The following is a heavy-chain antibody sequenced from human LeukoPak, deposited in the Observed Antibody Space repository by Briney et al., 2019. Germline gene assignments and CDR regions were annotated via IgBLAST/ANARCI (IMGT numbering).Heavy chain of an antibody. Sequence: PWGSLRLSCAASGFTFSSYGMHWVRQAPGKGLEWVAVISYDGSNKYYADSVKGRFTISRDNSKNTLYLQMNSLRAEDTAVYYCAKDVAAAGIGFDYWGQGTLVTVSS. D-gene: IGHD6-13*01. CDR1: GFTFSSYG. J-gene: IGHJ4*02. V-gene: IGHV3-30*18. CDR2: ISYDGSNK. CDR3: AKDVAAAGIGFDY.